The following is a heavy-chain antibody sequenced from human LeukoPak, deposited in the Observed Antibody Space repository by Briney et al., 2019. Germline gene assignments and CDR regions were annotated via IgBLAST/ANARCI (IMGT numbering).Heavy chain of an antibody. CDR1: GGSISSSSYY. Sequence: NASETLSLTCTVSGGSISSSSYYWGWIRQPPGKGLEYIGSIHYSGRTYYNPSLKSRVTMSVDTSKNQFSLKLSSVTAADTAVYYCARHRGSSSEFDPWGLGTLVTISS. CDR3: ARHRGSSSEFDP. J-gene: IGHJ5*02. CDR2: IHYSGRT. D-gene: IGHD6-6*01. V-gene: IGHV4-39*01.